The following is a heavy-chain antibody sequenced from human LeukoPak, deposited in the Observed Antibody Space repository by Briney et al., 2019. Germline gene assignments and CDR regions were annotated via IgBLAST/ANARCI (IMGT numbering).Heavy chain of an antibody. CDR2: IYPDGRNA. CDR1: GFTFSRCG. V-gene: IGHV3-33*01. Sequence: GGSLRLSCVASGFTFSRCGMHWVRQAPGKGLEWVAVIYPDGRNAYYADSVEGRFTISRDNSKNTLYLQMNSLRAEDTAVYYCARAEPGLFDYWGLGTLVTVAS. CDR3: ARAEPGLFDY. J-gene: IGHJ4*02.